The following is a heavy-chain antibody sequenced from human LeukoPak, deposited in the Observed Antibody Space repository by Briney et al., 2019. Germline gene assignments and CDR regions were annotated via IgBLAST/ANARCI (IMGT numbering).Heavy chain of an antibody. D-gene: IGHD3-3*01. V-gene: IGHV3-23*01. CDR2: LNGGGDYT. Sequence: PGGSLRLSCEASGFTFSSYAISWVRQAPGKGLEWVSALNGGGDYTYYAASVKGRFTISRDNSKNTLFLQMSSLRVEDTAVYYCAKGRGTTIFGVAQSDYWGQGTLVTVSS. J-gene: IGHJ4*02. CDR3: AKGRGTTIFGVAQSDY. CDR1: GFTFSSYA.